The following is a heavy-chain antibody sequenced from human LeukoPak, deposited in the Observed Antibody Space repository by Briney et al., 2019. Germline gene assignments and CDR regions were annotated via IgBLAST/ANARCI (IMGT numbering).Heavy chain of an antibody. CDR2: IYYSGST. CDR1: GGSISSYY. J-gene: IGHJ3*02. Sequence: SETLSLTCTVSGGSISSYYWSYIRQPPGKGLEWMGYIYYSGSTHYNPSLKSRVYLSVDTPKNQFSLNLSSVTAADTAVYYCARFRGNYPFDALDIWGQGTMVTVSS. D-gene: IGHD1-26*01. CDR3: ARFRGNYPFDALDI. V-gene: IGHV4-59*01.